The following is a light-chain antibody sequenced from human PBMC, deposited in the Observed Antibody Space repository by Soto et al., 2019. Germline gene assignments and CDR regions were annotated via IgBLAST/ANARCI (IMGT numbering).Light chain of an antibody. CDR2: GAS. J-gene: IGKJ1*01. V-gene: IGKV3-20*01. CDR3: QQYGSSPPT. CDR1: QSVSSNY. Sequence: EIVLTQSPGTLSLSPGERATLSCRASQSVSSNYLAWYRRKPGQAPSLLIYGASTRATGIPGRFSGSGSGTDFTLTITRPEPEDFAVYYCQQYGSSPPTFGQGTKVEFK.